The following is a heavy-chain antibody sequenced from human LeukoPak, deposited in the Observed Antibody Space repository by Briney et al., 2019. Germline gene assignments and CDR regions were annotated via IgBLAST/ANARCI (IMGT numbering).Heavy chain of an antibody. Sequence: SETLSLTCTVSGGSISSYYWSWIRQPPGKGLEWIGYIYYSGSTNYNPSLKSRVTISVDTSKNQFSLKLSSVTAAETAVYYCARGGYNYGLTIYWGQGTLVNVSS. D-gene: IGHD5-18*01. V-gene: IGHV4-59*01. J-gene: IGHJ4*02. CDR2: IYYSGST. CDR1: GGSISSYY. CDR3: ARGGYNYGLTIY.